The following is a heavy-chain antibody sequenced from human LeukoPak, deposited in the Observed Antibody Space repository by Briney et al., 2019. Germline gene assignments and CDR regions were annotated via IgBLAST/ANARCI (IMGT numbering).Heavy chain of an antibody. Sequence: GGSLRLSCAASGFTFSSYAMSWVRQAPGKRLEWVSTIGGTSDVTYYADSVKGRSTISRDNSKNILYLQMNSLRAEDTALYYCAKEDSFGSGSYYTPFDSWGQGTLVTVSS. D-gene: IGHD3-10*01. CDR3: AKEDSFGSGSYYTPFDS. CDR2: IGGTSDVT. CDR1: GFTFSSYA. V-gene: IGHV3-23*01. J-gene: IGHJ4*02.